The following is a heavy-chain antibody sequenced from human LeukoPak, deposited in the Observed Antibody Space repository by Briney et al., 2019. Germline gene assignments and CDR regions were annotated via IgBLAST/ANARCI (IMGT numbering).Heavy chain of an antibody. Sequence: GASVKVSCKASGYTFTGHYMHWVRQAPGQGLEWMGWINPNNGGTHYAQNFQGRVTMTRDTSINTAFMELSRLKSDDTAIYYCAREATVVAVGTAGINFDYWGQGTPVTVSS. CDR1: GYTFTGHY. V-gene: IGHV1-2*02. CDR3: AREATVVAVGTAGINFDY. CDR2: INPNNGGT. D-gene: IGHD6-13*01. J-gene: IGHJ4*02.